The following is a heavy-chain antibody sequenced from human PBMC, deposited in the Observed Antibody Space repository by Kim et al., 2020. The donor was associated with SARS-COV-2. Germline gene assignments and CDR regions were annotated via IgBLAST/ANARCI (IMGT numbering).Heavy chain of an antibody. V-gene: IGHV3-21*01. D-gene: IGHD5-18*01. Sequence: GGSLRLSCAASGFTFSSYSMNWVRQAPGKGLEWVSSISSSSSYIYYADSVKGRFTISRDNAKNSLYLQMNSLRAEDTAVYYCARDRRGLRLGYSYAPDAFDIWGQGTMVTVSS. CDR3: ARDRRGLRLGYSYAPDAFDI. J-gene: IGHJ3*02. CDR1: GFTFSSYS. CDR2: ISSSSSYI.